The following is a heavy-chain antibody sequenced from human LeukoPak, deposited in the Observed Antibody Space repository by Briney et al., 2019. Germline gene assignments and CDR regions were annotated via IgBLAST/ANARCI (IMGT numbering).Heavy chain of an antibody. V-gene: IGHV3-23*01. J-gene: IGHJ4*02. CDR1: GFTFSSYA. CDR2: ISGSGGST. Sequence: PGGSLRLSCAASGFTFSSYAMSWVRQAPGKGLEWVSAISGSGGSTYYADSVKGRFTISRDNSKNTLYLQMNSLGAEDTAVYYCATESRRGDLCFDYWGQGTLVTVSS. D-gene: IGHD3-10*01. CDR3: ATESRRGDLCFDY.